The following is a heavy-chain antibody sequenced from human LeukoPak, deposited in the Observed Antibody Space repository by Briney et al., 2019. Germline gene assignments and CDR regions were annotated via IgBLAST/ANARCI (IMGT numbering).Heavy chain of an antibody. D-gene: IGHD2-15*01. CDR3: ARGSCSGGSCYSGPSAVWAFDI. Sequence: GASVKVSCKASGGTFSSYAISWVRQAPGQGLEWMGRIIPILGIANYAQKFQGRVTITADKSTSTAYMELSSLRSEDTAVYYCARGSCSGGSCYSGPSAVWAFDIWGQGTMVTVSS. J-gene: IGHJ3*02. CDR1: GGTFSSYA. CDR2: IIPILGIA. V-gene: IGHV1-69*04.